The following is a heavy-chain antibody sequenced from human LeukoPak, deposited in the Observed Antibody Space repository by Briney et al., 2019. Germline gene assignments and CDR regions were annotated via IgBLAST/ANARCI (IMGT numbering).Heavy chain of an antibody. Sequence: GGSLRLSCAASGFTVSSNYMSWVRQAPGKGLEWVSVIYSGGETYYADSVKGRFTISRDNSKNTLYLQMNSLRAEDTAVYYCASPVFYSGGAFDIWGQGTMVTVSS. CDR1: GFTVSSNY. V-gene: IGHV3-66*01. J-gene: IGHJ3*02. CDR3: ASPVFYSGGAFDI. D-gene: IGHD3-10*01. CDR2: IYSGGET.